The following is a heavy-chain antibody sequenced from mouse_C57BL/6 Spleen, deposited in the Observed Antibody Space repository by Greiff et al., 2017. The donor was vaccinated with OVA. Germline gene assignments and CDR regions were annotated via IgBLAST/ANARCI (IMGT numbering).Heavy chain of an antibody. CDR2: INPNNGGT. D-gene: IGHD4-1*01. CDR1: GYTFTDYN. V-gene: IGHV1-22*01. CDR3: ARAANWEDWYFDV. Sequence: EVQLQESGPELVKPGASVKMSCKASGYTFTDYNMHWVKQSHGKSLEWIGYINPNNGGTSYNQKFKGKATLTVNKSSSTAYMELRSLTSEDSAVYYCARAANWEDWYFDVWGTGTTVTVSS. J-gene: IGHJ1*03.